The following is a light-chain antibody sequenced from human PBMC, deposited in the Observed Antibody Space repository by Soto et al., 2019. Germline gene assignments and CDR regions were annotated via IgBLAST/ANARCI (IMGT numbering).Light chain of an antibody. V-gene: IGKV3-15*01. CDR3: QQDNNWPPET. CDR1: QSVSSN. CDR2: GAS. Sequence: EIVMTQSPATQSVSPGERDTLSCRASQSVSSNLAWYQQKPGQAPSLLIYGASTRATGIPVRFSGSGSGTEFTLTISSLQSEDFAVYYCQQDNNWPPETVGQGIKVEIK. J-gene: IGKJ1*01.